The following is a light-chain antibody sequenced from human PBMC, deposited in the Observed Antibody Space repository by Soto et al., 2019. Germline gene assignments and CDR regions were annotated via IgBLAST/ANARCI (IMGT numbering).Light chain of an antibody. V-gene: IGKV1-5*01. Sequence: IKVNHSPSTVSASVEDRVTITCRASQSIRSWLAWYQQKPGKAPKVLIYDASSLESGVPSRFSGSGSGTEFTLTISILQPDDFATYHCQLYATFLRTFAQGTKVDIK. J-gene: IGKJ1*01. CDR1: QSIRSW. CDR2: DAS. CDR3: QLYATFLRT.